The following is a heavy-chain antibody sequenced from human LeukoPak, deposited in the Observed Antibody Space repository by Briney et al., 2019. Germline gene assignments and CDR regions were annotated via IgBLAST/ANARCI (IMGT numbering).Heavy chain of an antibody. Sequence: ASVKVSCKASGYTFTGYGISWVRQAPGQGLEWMGWISAYNGNTNYAQKLQGRITMTTDTSTSTAYMELRSLRSDDTAVYYCARVGYNCSSTSCYGYDAFDIWGQGTMVTVSS. D-gene: IGHD2-2*01. CDR3: ARVGYNCSSTSCYGYDAFDI. V-gene: IGHV1-18*01. CDR2: ISAYNGNT. J-gene: IGHJ3*02. CDR1: GYTFTGYG.